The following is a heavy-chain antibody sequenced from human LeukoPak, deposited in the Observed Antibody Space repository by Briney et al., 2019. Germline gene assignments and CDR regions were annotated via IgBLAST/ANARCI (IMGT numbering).Heavy chain of an antibody. CDR3: ARAYYYDSSGYYTLTPFGFDY. CDR2: IKQDGSEK. Sequence: GSLRLSCVASGFTFSSYWMSWVRQAPGKGLEWVANIKQDGSEKYYVDSVKGRFTISRDNAKNSLYLQMNSLRAEDTAVYYCARAYYYDSSGYYTLTPFGFDYWGQGTLVTASS. CDR1: GFTFSSYW. J-gene: IGHJ4*02. V-gene: IGHV3-7*04. D-gene: IGHD3-22*01.